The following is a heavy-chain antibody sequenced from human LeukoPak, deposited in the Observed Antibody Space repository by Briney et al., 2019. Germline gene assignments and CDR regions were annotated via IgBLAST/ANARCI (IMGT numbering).Heavy chain of an antibody. J-gene: IGHJ3*02. CDR1: GYTFTGYY. Sequence: ASVKVSCKASGYTFTGYYIHLVRQAPGQGLEWMGWVNPNSGGTNYAQNLQGRVTMTRDTSISTAYMELSRLESDDTAVYYCARESTFDIWGQGTMVTVSS. CDR3: ARESTFDI. CDR2: VNPNSGGT. V-gene: IGHV1-2*02.